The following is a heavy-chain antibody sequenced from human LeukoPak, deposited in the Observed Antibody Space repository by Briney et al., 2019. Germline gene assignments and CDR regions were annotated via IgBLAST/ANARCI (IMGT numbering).Heavy chain of an antibody. V-gene: IGHV3-72*01. J-gene: IGHJ4*02. Sequence: PGGSLRLSCAASGFFSSDPYMEWVRQAPGKGLEWVGRIKNKAKSYTTEYAASVKGRFTISRDDSKNSLYLQMDSLKTEDTAVYFCARSRLGALDYWGQGTLVTVSS. CDR3: ARSRLGALDY. D-gene: IGHD1-26*01. CDR1: GFFSSDPY. CDR2: IKNKAKSYTT.